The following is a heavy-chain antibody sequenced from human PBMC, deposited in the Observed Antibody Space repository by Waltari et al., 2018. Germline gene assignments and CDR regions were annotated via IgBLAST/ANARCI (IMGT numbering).Heavy chain of an antibody. CDR3: AKSPGPSRYYYYYMDV. CDR1: GYTFTGYY. V-gene: IGHV1-2*06. CDR2: INPNRGGT. D-gene: IGHD3-10*01. Sequence: QVQLVQSGAEVKKPGASVKVSCKASGYTFTGYYMHWVRQAPGQGLEWRGRINPNRGGTNYAQKFQGRVTMTRDTSISTAYMELSRLRSDDTAVYYCAKSPGPSRYYYYYMDVWGKGTTVTVSS. J-gene: IGHJ6*03.